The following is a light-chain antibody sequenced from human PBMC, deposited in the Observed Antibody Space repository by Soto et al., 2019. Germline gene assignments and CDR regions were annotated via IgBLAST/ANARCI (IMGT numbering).Light chain of an antibody. Sequence: EIVMTQSPATLSVSPGGRATLSCRASQSISDTLAWYQQKPGQAPRLLIYGASTRAPGFPARFSGSGSGTDFTLTISRLQSEDFAVYYCQQYNNCPWTFGQGTKVEIK. J-gene: IGKJ1*01. CDR1: QSISDT. V-gene: IGKV3-15*01. CDR3: QQYNNCPWT. CDR2: GAS.